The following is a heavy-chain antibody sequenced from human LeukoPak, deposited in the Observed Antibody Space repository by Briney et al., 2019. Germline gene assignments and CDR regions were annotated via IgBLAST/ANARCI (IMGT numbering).Heavy chain of an antibody. CDR2: IRYDGSNK. Sequence: PGGSLRLSCTASGFTLSSYGMHWVRQAPGKGLEWVAFIRYDGSNKYYADSVKGRFTISRDNSKNTLYLQMNSLRAEDTAVYYCASAEWEPLWGQGTMVTVSS. CDR3: ASAEWEPL. V-gene: IGHV3-30*02. D-gene: IGHD1-26*01. J-gene: IGHJ3*01. CDR1: GFTLSSYG.